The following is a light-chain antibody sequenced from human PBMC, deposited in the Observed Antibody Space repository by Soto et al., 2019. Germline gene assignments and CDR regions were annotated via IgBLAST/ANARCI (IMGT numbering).Light chain of an antibody. Sequence: EIVLTQSPGTLSLSPWERATLSGMGSQSIHTSLAWYQQKSGKPPRLVIYDSTLRANGVPDRFGGSRSGTEFTLTINSLEPEDFAVYYCQQRNVWPPITFGQGTRLEIK. CDR3: QQRNVWPPIT. J-gene: IGKJ5*01. CDR1: QSIHTS. CDR2: DST. V-gene: IGKV3-11*01.